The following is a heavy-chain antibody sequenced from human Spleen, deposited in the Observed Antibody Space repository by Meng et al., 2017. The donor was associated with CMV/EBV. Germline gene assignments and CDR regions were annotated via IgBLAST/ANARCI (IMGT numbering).Heavy chain of an antibody. CDR3: ARANQKVTTNYYYYGMDV. D-gene: IGHD4-17*01. Sequence: SVKVSCKASGGTFSSYAISWVRQAPGQGLEWMGGIIPILGIANYAQKFQGRVTITADKSTSTAYMELSSLRSEDTAVYYCARANQKVTTNYYYYGMDVWGQGTTVTVSS. CDR2: IIPILGIA. V-gene: IGHV1-69*10. CDR1: GGTFSSYA. J-gene: IGHJ6*02.